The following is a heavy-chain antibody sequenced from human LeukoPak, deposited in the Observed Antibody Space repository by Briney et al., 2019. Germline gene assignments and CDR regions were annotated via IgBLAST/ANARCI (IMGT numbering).Heavy chain of an antibody. CDR2: IGTASDT. Sequence: PGGSLRLSCAASGFTFSSFDMHWVRQPTGQGLEWVSTIGTASDTYYPDSVEGRFTLSRDNAKNSLYLQMNNLTAGDTAVYYCARGPPRGKYYYMDVWGKGTPVTVSS. J-gene: IGHJ6*03. D-gene: IGHD1-1*01. CDR1: GFTFSSFD. V-gene: IGHV3-13*01. CDR3: ARGPPRGKYYYMDV.